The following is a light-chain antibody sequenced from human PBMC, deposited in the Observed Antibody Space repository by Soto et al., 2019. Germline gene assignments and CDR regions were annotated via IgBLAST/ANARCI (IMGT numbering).Light chain of an antibody. CDR2: EVS. CDR1: NSDVGGYNY. V-gene: IGLV2-14*01. Sequence: QSALTQPASVSGSPEQSITISCTGTNSDVGGYNYVSWYQQRPRKAPRLMIYEVSNRPSGVSNRFSGSKSGNTASLTISGLQAEDEADYYCSSYTSITTHVFGTGTKVTVL. J-gene: IGLJ1*01. CDR3: SSYTSITTHV.